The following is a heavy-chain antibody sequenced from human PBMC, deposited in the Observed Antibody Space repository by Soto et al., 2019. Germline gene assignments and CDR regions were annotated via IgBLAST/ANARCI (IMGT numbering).Heavy chain of an antibody. CDR3: ARDASYYSLWSGYYPSRNGMDV. D-gene: IGHD3-3*01. CDR2: IWYDGSKK. J-gene: IGHJ6*02. V-gene: IGHV3-33*01. CDR1: GFTFSSFG. Sequence: QVQVVESGGGVVQPGRSLRLSCAASGFTFSSFGMHWVRQAPGQGLEWVSLIWYDGSKKSYGDSVKGRFTISRDNSRNTVYLQVNSLRADDTAVYYCARDASYYSLWSGYYPSRNGMDVWGQGTTVTVSS.